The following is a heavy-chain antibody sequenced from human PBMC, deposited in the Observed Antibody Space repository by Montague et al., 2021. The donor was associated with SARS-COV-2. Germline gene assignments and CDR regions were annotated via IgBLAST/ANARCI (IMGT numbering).Heavy chain of an antibody. CDR1: GGSINSGHYY. Sequence: TLSLTCSVSGGSINSGHYYWSWIRQPAGKGLEWTGRFYTSGRTNYNPSLKSRVTISVDTSKNQLSLELSSVTAADTAVYYCAREGPLRFGEYYGMDVWGQGTTVTVSS. V-gene: IGHV4-61*02. CDR2: FYTSGRT. D-gene: IGHD3-10*01. CDR3: AREGPLRFGEYYGMDV. J-gene: IGHJ6*02.